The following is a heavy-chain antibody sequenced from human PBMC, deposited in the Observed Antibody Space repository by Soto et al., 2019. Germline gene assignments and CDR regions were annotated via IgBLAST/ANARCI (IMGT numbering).Heavy chain of an antibody. D-gene: IGHD6-19*01. Sequence: GGSLRLSCAASGFTFSSYAMNWVRQAPGKGLEWVSAISSSGGRTYYADSVKGRFTISRDNSKNTLYLQMNSLRAADTAVYYCARAGGLGAVAVDYWGQGTLVTVSS. J-gene: IGHJ4*02. CDR3: ARAGGLGAVAVDY. V-gene: IGHV3-23*01. CDR1: GFTFSSYA. CDR2: ISSSGGRT.